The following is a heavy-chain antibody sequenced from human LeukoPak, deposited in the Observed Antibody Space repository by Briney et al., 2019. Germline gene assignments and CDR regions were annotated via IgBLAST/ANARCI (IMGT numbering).Heavy chain of an antibody. CDR2: ISSSSSYI. CDR1: GFTFSSYS. D-gene: IGHD3-3*01. CDR3: AREYQYYDFWSGYYTGPPHYYGMDV. J-gene: IGHJ6*02. Sequence: GGSLRLSCAASGFTFSSYSMNWVRQAPGKGLEWVSSISSSSSYIYHADSVKGRFTISRDNAKNSLYLQMNSLRAEDTAVYYCAREYQYYDFWSGYYTGPPHYYGMDVWGQGTTVTVSS. V-gene: IGHV3-21*01.